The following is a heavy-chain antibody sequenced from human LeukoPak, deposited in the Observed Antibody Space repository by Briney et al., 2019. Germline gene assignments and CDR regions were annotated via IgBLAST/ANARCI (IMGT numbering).Heavy chain of an antibody. CDR2: INHSGST. Sequence: SETLSLTCAVYGGSFSGYYWSWIRQPPGKGLEWIGEINHSGSTNYNPSLKSRVTMSVDTSKNQISLKLNSVTAADTAVYYCASTPYCTNGICYTKNWFDPWGQGTLVTVSS. D-gene: IGHD2-8*01. V-gene: IGHV4-34*01. J-gene: IGHJ5*02. CDR1: GGSFSGYY. CDR3: ASTPYCTNGICYTKNWFDP.